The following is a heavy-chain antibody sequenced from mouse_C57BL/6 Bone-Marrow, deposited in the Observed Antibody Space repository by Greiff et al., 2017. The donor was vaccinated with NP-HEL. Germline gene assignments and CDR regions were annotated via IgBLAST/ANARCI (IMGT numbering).Heavy chain of an antibody. V-gene: IGHV3-6*01. CDR1: GYSITSGYY. CDR3: ARDSLITTVVAFDY. Sequence: EVKLQESGPGLVKPSQSLSLTCSVTGYSITSGYYWNWIRQFPGNKLEWMGYISYDGSNNYNPSLKNRISITRDTSKNQFFLKLNSVTTEDTATYYCARDSLITTVVAFDYWGQGTTLTVSS. J-gene: IGHJ2*01. D-gene: IGHD1-1*01. CDR2: ISYDGSN.